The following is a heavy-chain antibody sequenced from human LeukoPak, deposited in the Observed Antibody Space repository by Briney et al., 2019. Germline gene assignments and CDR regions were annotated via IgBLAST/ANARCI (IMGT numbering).Heavy chain of an antibody. CDR2: KWYDGSNK. CDR1: GFTFSSYG. Sequence: GGSLRLSCAASGFTFSSYGMHWVRQAPGKGLEWVALKWYDGSNKYYADSVKGRLTISRDNSKNTLYVQVNSLGTEDTAAYYCAKGSYYDSSGSFYFDYWGQGTLVTVSS. V-gene: IGHV3-33*06. CDR3: AKGSYYDSSGSFYFDY. D-gene: IGHD3-22*01. J-gene: IGHJ4*02.